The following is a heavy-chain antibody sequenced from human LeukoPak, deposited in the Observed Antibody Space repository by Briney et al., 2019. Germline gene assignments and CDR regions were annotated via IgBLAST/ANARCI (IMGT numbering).Heavy chain of an antibody. CDR2: VHNVGST. CDR1: GVSTTNGIYY. CDR3: ARHAEYNSGWHFYLDH. J-gene: IGHJ4*02. Sequence: SETLSLTCTVSGVSTTNGIYYWAWIRQPPGKGLEWIVSVHNVGSTYYNLSLRSRVTMSIDTSKNQFSLRLNSVTAADTAVYYCARHAEYNSGWHFYLDHWGQGILVTVSS. V-gene: IGHV4-39*01. D-gene: IGHD6-19*01.